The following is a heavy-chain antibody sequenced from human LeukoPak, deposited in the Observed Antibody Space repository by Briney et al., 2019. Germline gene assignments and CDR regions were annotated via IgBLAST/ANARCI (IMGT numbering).Heavy chain of an antibody. CDR1: GFTFDDYG. CDR2: INWNGGST. Sequence: GGSLRLSCAASGFTFDDYGMSWVRQAPGKGLEWVSGINWNGGSTGYADSVKGRFTISRDNAKNSLYLQMNSLRAEDTALYHCAREWGSYCSSTSCYGFDPWGQGTLVTVSS. CDR3: AREWGSYCSSTSCYGFDP. V-gene: IGHV3-20*01. J-gene: IGHJ5*02. D-gene: IGHD2-2*01.